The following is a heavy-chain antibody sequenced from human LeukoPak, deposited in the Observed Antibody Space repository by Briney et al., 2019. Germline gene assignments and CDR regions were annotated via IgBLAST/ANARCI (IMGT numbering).Heavy chain of an antibody. V-gene: IGHV3-23*01. D-gene: IGHD3-3*01. CDR2: ISGSGGST. CDR1: GFTVSSNY. CDR3: AKTLVTMFSGFDT. J-gene: IGHJ4*02. Sequence: PGGSLRLSRAASGFTVSSNYMSWVRQAPGKGLEWVSAISGSGGSTFYADSVKGRFTISRDNSKNTLNLQMNSLRAEDTAVYYCAKTLVTMFSGFDTWGQGTLVTVSS.